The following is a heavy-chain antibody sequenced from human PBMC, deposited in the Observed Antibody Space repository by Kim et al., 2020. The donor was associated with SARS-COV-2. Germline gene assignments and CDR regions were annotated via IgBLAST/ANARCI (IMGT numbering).Heavy chain of an antibody. CDR1: GFTFSGSA. V-gene: IGHV3-73*01. D-gene: IGHD6-13*01. Sequence: GGSLRLSCAASGFTFSGSAMHWVRQASGKGLEWVGRIRSKANSYATAYAASVKGRFTISRDDSKNTAYLQMNSLKTEDTAVYYCTRGAYSSSWYLAGGDGMDVWGQGTTVTVSS. CDR3: TRGAYSSSWYLAGGDGMDV. CDR2: IRSKANSYAT. J-gene: IGHJ6*02.